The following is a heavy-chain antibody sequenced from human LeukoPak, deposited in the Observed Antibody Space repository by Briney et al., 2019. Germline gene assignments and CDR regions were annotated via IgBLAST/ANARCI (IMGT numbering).Heavy chain of an antibody. CDR2: IYYSGST. CDR1: GGSISSYY. CDR3: ARDYRGYYAFDI. Sequence: SETLSLTCTVSGGSISSYYWSWIRQPPGKGLEWIGYIYYSGSTNYNPSLKSRVTISVDTSKNQFSLKLSSVTAADTAVCYCARDYRGYYAFDIWGQGTMVAVSS. D-gene: IGHD3-16*02. J-gene: IGHJ3*02. V-gene: IGHV4-59*01.